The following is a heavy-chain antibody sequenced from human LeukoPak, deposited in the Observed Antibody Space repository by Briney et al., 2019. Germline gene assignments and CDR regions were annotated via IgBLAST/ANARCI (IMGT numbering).Heavy chain of an antibody. CDR1: GFTFSSYA. CDR3: ARGQQDTPMADVGY. V-gene: IGHV3-64*01. D-gene: IGHD5-18*01. J-gene: IGHJ4*02. CDR2: ISSNGGST. Sequence: AGSLRLSCAASGFTFSSYAMHWVRQAPGKGLEYVSAISSNGGSTYYANSVKGRFTISRDNSKNTLYLQMGSLRAEDMAVYYCARGQQDTPMADVGYWGQGTLVTVSS.